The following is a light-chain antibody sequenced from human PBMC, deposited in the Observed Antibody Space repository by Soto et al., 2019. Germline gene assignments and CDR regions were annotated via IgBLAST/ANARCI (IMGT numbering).Light chain of an antibody. CDR1: QEIDSW. CDR2: AAI. J-gene: IGKJ4*01. V-gene: IGKV1-12*01. CDR3: QQRNSFPLT. Sequence: DIPMTQSPSSVSASIGDRVTITCRASQEIDSWLAWFQQKPGEAPRLLIYAAISLHSGVPSRFSGAGSGTEFSLTISSLQPEDFETYFCQQRNSFPLTFGGGTKVEIK.